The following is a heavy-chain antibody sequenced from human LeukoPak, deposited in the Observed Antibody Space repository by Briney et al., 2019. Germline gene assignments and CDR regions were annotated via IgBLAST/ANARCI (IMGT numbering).Heavy chain of an antibody. CDR3: ARDGLLWFGELSYYYMDV. J-gene: IGHJ6*03. CDR2: ISAYNGNT. Sequence: ASVKVSCKASGYTFTSYGISWVRQAPGQGLEWMGWISAYNGNTNYAQKLQGRVTMTTDTSTSTAYMELRSLRSDDTAVYYCARDGLLWFGELSYYYMDVWGKGTTVTISS. D-gene: IGHD3-10*01. CDR1: GYTFTSYG. V-gene: IGHV1-18*01.